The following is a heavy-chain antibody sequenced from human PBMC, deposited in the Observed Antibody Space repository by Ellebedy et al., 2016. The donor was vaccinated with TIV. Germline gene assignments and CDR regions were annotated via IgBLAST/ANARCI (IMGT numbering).Heavy chain of an antibody. J-gene: IGHJ4*02. D-gene: IGHD3-10*01. CDR1: GFTFSSYN. Sequence: GGSLRLSXAASGFTFSSYNMNWVRQPPGKGLEWVSGINWNGGSTGYADSVKGRFTISRDSSKNSLSLQMNSLRAEDTALYYCARGGGDGSGSNFDYWGQGTLVTVSS. V-gene: IGHV3-20*03. CDR2: INWNGGST. CDR3: ARGGGDGSGSNFDY.